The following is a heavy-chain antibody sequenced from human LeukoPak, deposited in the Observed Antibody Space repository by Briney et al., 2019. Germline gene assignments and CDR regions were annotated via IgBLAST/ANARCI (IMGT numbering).Heavy chain of an antibody. CDR1: RDSISSGGYS. D-gene: IGHD5-18*01. J-gene: IGHJ4*02. CDR2: IHHSGST. CDR3: ARGPIQLWSPSALSYFDY. Sequence: PSETLSLTCAVSRDSISSGGYSWSWVRQPPGKGLEWIGYIHHSGSTYQNPSLKSRVTTSVDRSKNQFSLKLSSVTAADTAMYYCARGPIQLWSPSALSYFDYWGQGSLVTVSS. V-gene: IGHV4-30-2*01.